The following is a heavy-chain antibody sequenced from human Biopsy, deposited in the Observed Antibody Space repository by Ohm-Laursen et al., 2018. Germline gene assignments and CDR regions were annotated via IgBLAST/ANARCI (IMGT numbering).Heavy chain of an antibody. CDR1: GYTLTELS. CDR2: FAPESGKT. D-gene: IGHD1-1*01. Sequence: ASVKVSCKVSGYTLTELSMHWVRQAPGRGLEWMGGFAPESGKTIYAQKFQGRVTMTEDTSTDTAYMELSSLRSEDTAVYYYAADINVWNVNYWGQGTPVTVSS. CDR3: AADINVWNVNY. J-gene: IGHJ4*02. V-gene: IGHV1-24*01.